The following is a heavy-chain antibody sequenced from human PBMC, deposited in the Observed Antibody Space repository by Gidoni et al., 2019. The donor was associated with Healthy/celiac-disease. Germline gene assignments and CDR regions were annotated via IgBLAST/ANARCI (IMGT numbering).Heavy chain of an antibody. J-gene: IGHJ3*02. Sequence: QVQLVQSGAEVKKPGSSVKVSCKASGATFSSYAISWVRQAPGQGLEWMGGIITSFGTANYAQKFQGRVTITADESTSTAYMELSSLRAEDTAVYYCARDGLYGSGSYYDAFDIWGQGTMVTVSS. CDR1: GATFSSYA. V-gene: IGHV1-69*01. CDR2: IITSFGTA. D-gene: IGHD3-10*01. CDR3: ARDGLYGSGSYYDAFDI.